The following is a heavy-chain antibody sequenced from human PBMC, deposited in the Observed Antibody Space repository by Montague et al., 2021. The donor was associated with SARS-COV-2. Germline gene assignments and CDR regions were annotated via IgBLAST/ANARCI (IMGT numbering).Heavy chain of an antibody. CDR3: ARSYGTTVVTRAFDY. Sequence: PALVKPTKTLTLTCTFSGFSLSTSGICVGWIRQPPGKALEWLTLIDWDDDKYYSTSLKTRLTISKDTSKNQVVLTMTNMDPVDTATYYCARSYGTTVVTRAFDYWGQGTLVTVSS. D-gene: IGHD4-23*01. CDR1: GFSLSTSGIC. J-gene: IGHJ4*02. CDR2: IDWDDDK. V-gene: IGHV2-70*01.